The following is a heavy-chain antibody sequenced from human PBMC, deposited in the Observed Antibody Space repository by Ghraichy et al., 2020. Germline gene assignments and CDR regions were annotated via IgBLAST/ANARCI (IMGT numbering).Heavy chain of an antibody. V-gene: IGHV3-48*02. CDR1: GFPFSSYS. Sequence: GGSLRLSCAASGFPFSSYSMNWVRQAPGKGLEWVSYISSSGSTIYYADSVKGRFTMSRDNAKNSLYLQMNSLRDEDSAVYYCARNPELDYWGQEPWSPSPQ. CDR2: ISSSGSTI. J-gene: IGHJ4*01. CDR3: ARNPELDY.